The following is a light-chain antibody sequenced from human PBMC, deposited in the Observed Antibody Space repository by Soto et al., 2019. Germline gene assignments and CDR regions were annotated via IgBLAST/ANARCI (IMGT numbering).Light chain of an antibody. CDR2: KSN. V-gene: IGLV1-44*01. CDR1: SSNIGSNT. J-gene: IGLJ3*02. CDR3: AAWDDSLNGRV. Sequence: QSVLTQPPSASATPGQRGTISCSGSSSNIGSNTVNWYQQLPGTAPKLLIYKSNQRPSGVPDRFSGSKSGTSASLAISGLQSEDEADYYCAAWDDSLNGRVFGGGTKVTVL.